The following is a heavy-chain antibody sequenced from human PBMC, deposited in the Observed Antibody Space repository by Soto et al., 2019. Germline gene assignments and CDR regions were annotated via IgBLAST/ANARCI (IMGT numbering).Heavy chain of an antibody. CDR1: GDSMTKNYRLWSMTNYYY. V-gene: IGHV4-61*01. CDR3: ARGVYVAYLDY. D-gene: IGHD3-10*02. J-gene: IGHJ4*02. CDR2: VESSGRT. Sequence: SETLSLTCTVSGDSMTKNYRLWSMTNYYYWSWIRQTPGKGLEWIGYVESSGRTEYKPSLASRVTLSLDSSQNQFSLTLRPVTPADRALYFCARGVYVAYLDYWGQGIPVTVS.